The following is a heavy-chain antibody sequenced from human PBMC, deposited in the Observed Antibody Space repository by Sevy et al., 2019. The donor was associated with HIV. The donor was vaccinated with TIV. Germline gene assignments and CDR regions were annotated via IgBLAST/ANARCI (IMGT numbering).Heavy chain of an antibody. CDR3: ARAPPVRSGDDSLNWFDP. CDR2: IHYTGTT. CDR1: GGSISAYH. V-gene: IGHV4-59*01. J-gene: IGHJ5*02. Sequence: SETLSLTCTVSGGSISAYHWSWIRQPPGKGLEYIGYIHYTGTTNYNPSLKSRVTISVDTSKNQFSLKLSSVTAADTALYYCARAPPVRSGDDSLNWFDPWGKGTLVTVS. D-gene: IGHD5-12*01.